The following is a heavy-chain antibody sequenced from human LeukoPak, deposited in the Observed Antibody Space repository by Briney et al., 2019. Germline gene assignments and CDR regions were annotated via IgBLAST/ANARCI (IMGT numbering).Heavy chain of an antibody. J-gene: IGHJ4*02. D-gene: IGHD3-9*01. CDR1: GGSFSGYY. CDR3: ARGSRRYDILTRFDY. V-gene: IGHV4-34*01. CDR2: INHSGSA. Sequence: SETLSLTCAVYGGSFSGYYWSWIRQPPGKGLEWIGEINHSGSANYNPSLKSRVTISVDTSKNQFSLKLSSVTAADTAVYYCARGSRRYDILTRFDYRGQGTLVTVSS.